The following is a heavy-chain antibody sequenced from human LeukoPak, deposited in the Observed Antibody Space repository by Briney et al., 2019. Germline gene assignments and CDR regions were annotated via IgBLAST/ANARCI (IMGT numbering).Heavy chain of an antibody. J-gene: IGHJ4*02. CDR1: GYTFTSYG. Sequence: DTVKVSCKASGYTFTSYGISWVRQAPGQGLEWMGWISAYNGNTNYAQKLQGRVTMTTDTSTSTAYMELRSLRSDDTAVYYCARDAQVAAAGLFDYWGQGTLVTVSS. CDR2: ISAYNGNT. D-gene: IGHD6-13*01. V-gene: IGHV1-18*01. CDR3: ARDAQVAAAGLFDY.